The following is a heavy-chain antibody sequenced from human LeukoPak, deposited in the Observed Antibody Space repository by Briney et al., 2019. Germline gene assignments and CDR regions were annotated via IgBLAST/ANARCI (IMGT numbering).Heavy chain of an antibody. D-gene: IGHD6-13*01. V-gene: IGHV4-4*02. J-gene: IGHJ6*02. CDR3: ARDESWYYYYGMDV. CDR2: IYHSGGT. CDR1: GGSISSNYW. Sequence: SETLSLTCVVSGGSISSNYWWSWVRQPPGKGLEWIGEIYHSGGTNYNPSLKSRVTISVDKSKNQFSLKLSSVTAADTAVYYCARDESWYYYYGMDVWGQGTTVTVSS.